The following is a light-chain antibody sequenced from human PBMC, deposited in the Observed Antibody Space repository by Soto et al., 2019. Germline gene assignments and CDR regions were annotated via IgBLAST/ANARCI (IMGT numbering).Light chain of an antibody. CDR2: DTS. J-gene: IGKJ2*01. V-gene: IGKV3-11*01. CDR1: QSVGGF. CDR3: QHRSNWPPMYT. Sequence: EIVLTQSPATLSLSPGERATLSCRASQSVGGFLAWYQQKSGQAPRLLIYDTSKRATGIPARFSGSGSGTDFTLTISSLEXEDFAIYHCQHRSNWPPMYTFGQGTKVDIK.